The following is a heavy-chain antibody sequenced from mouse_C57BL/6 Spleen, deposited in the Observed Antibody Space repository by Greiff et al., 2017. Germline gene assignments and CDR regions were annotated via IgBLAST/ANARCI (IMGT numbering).Heavy chain of an antibody. CDR3: ARAGDQGDAMDY. V-gene: IGHV1-26*01. J-gene: IGHJ4*01. CDR1: GYTFTDYY. CDR2: INPNNGGT. Sequence: VQLKQSGPELVKPGASVKISCKASGYTFTDYYMNWVKQSHGKSLEWIGDINPNNGGTSYNQKFKGKATLTVDKSSSTAYMELRSLTSEDSAVYYCARAGDQGDAMDYWGQGTSVTVSS.